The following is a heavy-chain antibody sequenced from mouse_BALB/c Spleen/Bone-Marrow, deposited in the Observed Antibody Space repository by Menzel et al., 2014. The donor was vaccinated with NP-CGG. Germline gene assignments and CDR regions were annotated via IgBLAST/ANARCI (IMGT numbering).Heavy chain of an antibody. CDR2: INPSNGDT. J-gene: IGHJ4*01. CDR3: TRRLLYYAMDY. V-gene: IGHV1S81*02. Sequence: QVQLQQSGAELVKPGASVKLSCKASGYTFTSYYMYWVKQRPGQGLEWIGEINPSNGDTNFNEKFKSKATLTVDKSSSTAYMQLSSLTSEDSAVYYCTRRLLYYAMDYWGQGTSVTVSS. CDR1: GYTFTSYY. D-gene: IGHD2-13*01.